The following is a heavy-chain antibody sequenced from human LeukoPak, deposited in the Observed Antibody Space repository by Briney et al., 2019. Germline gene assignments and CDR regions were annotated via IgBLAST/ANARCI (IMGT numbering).Heavy chain of an antibody. CDR2: IRSSSSYI. V-gene: IGHV3-21*01. CDR3: ARVMNDYGDYVFDY. Sequence: PGGYLRLSCAASAFTFSIYSMNWVRQAPGKGLEWVSSIRSSSSYIYYADSVKGRFTISRDNAKNSLYLQMNSLRTEDTAVYYCARVMNDYGDYVFDYWGQGTLVTVSS. D-gene: IGHD4-17*01. J-gene: IGHJ4*02. CDR1: AFTFSIYS.